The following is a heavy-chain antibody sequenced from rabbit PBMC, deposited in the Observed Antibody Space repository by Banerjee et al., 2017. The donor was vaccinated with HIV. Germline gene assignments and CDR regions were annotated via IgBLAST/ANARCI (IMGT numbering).Heavy chain of an antibody. CDR3: ARDGTAYAGYGYAGFNL. V-gene: IGHV1S45*01. CDR1: GFSFSNKYV. J-gene: IGHJ4*01. CDR2: INTSTGNT. D-gene: IGHD6-1*01. Sequence: QEQLEESGGGLVKPEGSLTLSCTASGFSFSNKYVMCWVRQAPGKGLEWIACINTSTGNTVYASWAKGPFTISKTSSTTVTLQMTSLIAADTATYFCARDGTAYAGYGYAGFNLWGQGTLVTVS.